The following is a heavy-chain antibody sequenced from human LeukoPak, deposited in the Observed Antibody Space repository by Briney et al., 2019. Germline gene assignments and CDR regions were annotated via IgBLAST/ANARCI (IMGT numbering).Heavy chain of an antibody. J-gene: IGHJ6*02. CDR2: INPKSGGT. V-gene: IGHV1-2*02. CDR3: ARDIGSTPYYYYGMDV. D-gene: IGHD2-2*01. CDR1: GYAFTGYY. Sequence: ASVKVSCKATGYAFTGYYMHWVRQAPGQGLEWMGWINPKSGGTNYAQKFQGRVTMTRDTSISTAYTELSRLRSDDTAVYYCARDIGSTPYYYYGMDVWGQGTTVTVSS.